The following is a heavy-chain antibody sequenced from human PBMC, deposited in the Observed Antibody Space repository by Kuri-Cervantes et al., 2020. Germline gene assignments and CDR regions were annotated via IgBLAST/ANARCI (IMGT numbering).Heavy chain of an antibody. CDR3: YGSGYDDAFDI. CDR1: GLTISSDW. V-gene: IGHV3-74*01. CDR2: INSDGSST. J-gene: IGHJ3*02. D-gene: IGHD5-12*01. Sequence: GGSLRLSCAASGLTISSDWMHWVRQVPGKGLVWVSRINSDGSSTNYADSVKGRFTISRDNAKNTVYLQMNSLRADDTAVYYCYGSGYDDAFDIWGQGTMVTVSS.